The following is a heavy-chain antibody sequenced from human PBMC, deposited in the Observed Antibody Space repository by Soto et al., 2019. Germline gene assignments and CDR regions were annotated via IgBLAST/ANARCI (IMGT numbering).Heavy chain of an antibody. CDR2: MNPNSGNT. D-gene: IGHD2-15*01. CDR1: GYTFTSYD. Sequence: GASVKVSCKASGYTFTSYDINWVRQATGQGLEWMGWMNPNSGNTGYAQKFQGRVTMTRNTSISTAYMELSSLRSEDTAVYYCARGSRYCSGGSCQYYFDYWGQGTLVTVSS. V-gene: IGHV1-8*01. CDR3: ARGSRYCSGGSCQYYFDY. J-gene: IGHJ4*02.